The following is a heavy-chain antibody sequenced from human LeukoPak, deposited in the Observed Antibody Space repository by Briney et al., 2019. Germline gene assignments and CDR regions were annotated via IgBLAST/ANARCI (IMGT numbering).Heavy chain of an antibody. CDR1: GDSVSSNSAA. D-gene: IGHD2-15*01. J-gene: IGHJ4*02. CDR2: TYYRSKWFI. Sequence: SQTFSLTCGISGDSVSSNSAAWNWIRQSPSRGLEWLGRTYYRSKWFINYAPSVKSRIIINPDTPKNQVSLQLNSVTPEDTAVYYCTRSDCSSGRCPGFDNWGRGTLVTVSS. V-gene: IGHV6-1*01. CDR3: TRSDCSSGRCPGFDN.